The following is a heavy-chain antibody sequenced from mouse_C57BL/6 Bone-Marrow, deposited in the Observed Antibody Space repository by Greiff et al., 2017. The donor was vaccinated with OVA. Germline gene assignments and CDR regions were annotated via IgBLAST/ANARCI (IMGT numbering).Heavy chain of an antibody. Sequence: QVQLQQSGPGLVQPSQSLSITCTVSGFSLTSYGVHWVRQSPGKGLEWLGVIWRGGSTDYNAAFMSRLSIPKDNSNSQVFFKMNSLPADDTAIYYCAKNDDYDYDWFAYGGQGTLVTVSA. CDR1: GFSLTSYG. CDR3: AKNDDYDYDWFAY. CDR2: IWRGGST. V-gene: IGHV2-5*01. J-gene: IGHJ3*01. D-gene: IGHD2-4*01.